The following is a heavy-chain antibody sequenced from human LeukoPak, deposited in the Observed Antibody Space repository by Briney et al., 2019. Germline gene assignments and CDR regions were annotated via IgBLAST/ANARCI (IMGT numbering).Heavy chain of an antibody. CDR2: ISYDGSNK. V-gene: IGHV3-30*03. CDR3: ARVEDYDILTGFDY. Sequence: GGSLRLSCAASGFTFSSYGMHWVRQAPGKGLEWVAVISYDGSNKYYADSVKGRFTISRDNSKNTLYLQMNSLRAEDTAVYYCARVEDYDILTGFDYWGQGTLVTVSS. D-gene: IGHD3-9*01. J-gene: IGHJ4*02. CDR1: GFTFSSYG.